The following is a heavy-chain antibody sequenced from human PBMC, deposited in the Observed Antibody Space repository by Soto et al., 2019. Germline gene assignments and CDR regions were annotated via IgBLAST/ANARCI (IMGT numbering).Heavy chain of an antibody. CDR3: XKDPXXYGXGYFDY. CDR1: GFTXSSYG. CDR2: ISYDGSNK. V-gene: IGHV3-30*18. D-gene: IGHD3-10*01. J-gene: IGHJ4*02. Sequence: QVQLVESGGGVVQPGRSLRLSCAASGFTXSSYGMHWVRQAPGKGLEWVAVISYDGSNKYYADSVKGRFTISRDNSKNTLYLQMNSLRAEDTAVYYXXKDPXXYGXGYFDYWGQGTLVTVSS.